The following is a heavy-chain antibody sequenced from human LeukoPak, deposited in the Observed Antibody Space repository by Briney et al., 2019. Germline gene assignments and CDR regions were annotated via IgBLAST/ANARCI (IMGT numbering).Heavy chain of an antibody. D-gene: IGHD3-9*01. CDR2: ISGSGGST. V-gene: IGHV3-23*01. CDR1: GFTFSSYG. CDR3: ASDHKHYYDILTGYFDAFDI. Sequence: PGGSLRLSCAASGFTFSSYGMSWVRQAPGKGLEWVSAISGSGGSTYYADSVKGRFTISRDNAKNSLYLQMNSLRAEDTAVYYCASDHKHYYDILTGYFDAFDIWGQGTMVTVSS. J-gene: IGHJ3*02.